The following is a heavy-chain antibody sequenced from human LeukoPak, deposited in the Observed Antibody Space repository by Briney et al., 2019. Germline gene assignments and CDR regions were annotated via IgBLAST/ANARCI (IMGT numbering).Heavy chain of an antibody. D-gene: IGHD3-22*01. Sequence: GESLKISCKGSGCSFTSYWIGWVRQMPGKGLEWMGIIYPGDSDTRYSPSFQGQVTISADKSISTAYLQWSSLKASDTAMYYCARRAVDSSGGQGYYFDYWGQGTLVTVSS. CDR2: IYPGDSDT. V-gene: IGHV5-51*01. J-gene: IGHJ4*02. CDR1: GCSFTSYW. CDR3: ARRAVDSSGGQGYYFDY.